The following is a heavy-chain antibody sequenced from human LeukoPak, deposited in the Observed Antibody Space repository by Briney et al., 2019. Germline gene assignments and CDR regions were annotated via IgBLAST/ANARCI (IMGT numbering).Heavy chain of an antibody. CDR2: ISGSGGTT. D-gene: IGHD1-26*01. J-gene: IGHJ4*02. CDR3: AKANYSGSYYFDS. CDR1: GFTFSSYA. Sequence: GGSLRLSCAASGFTFSSYAMSWVRQAPGKGLEWVSGISGSGGTTYYADSVKGRFTISRDNSKNTLSVQMNSLRAEDTAVYYCAKANYSGSYYFDSWGQGTLVTVSS. V-gene: IGHV3-23*01.